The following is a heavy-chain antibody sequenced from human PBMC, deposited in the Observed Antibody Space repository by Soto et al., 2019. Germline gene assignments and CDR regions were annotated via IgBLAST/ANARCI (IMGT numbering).Heavy chain of an antibody. CDR1: GFTFSSYW. Sequence: EVQLVESGGGLVQPGGSLRLSCAASGFTFSSYWMHWVRQAPGKGLVWVSRINSDGSSTSYADSVKGRFTISRDNAKNTLNLQRNSLIAEDTAVYYGARVYCSGGSGYHLDYWGQGTLVTVSS. CDR2: INSDGSST. D-gene: IGHD2-15*01. J-gene: IGHJ4*02. CDR3: ARVYCSGGSGYHLDY. V-gene: IGHV3-74*01.